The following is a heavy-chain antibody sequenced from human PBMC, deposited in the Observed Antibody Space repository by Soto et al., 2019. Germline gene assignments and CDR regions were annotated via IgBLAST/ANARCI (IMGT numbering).Heavy chain of an antibody. V-gene: IGHV3-30*09. J-gene: IGHJ4*02. D-gene: IGHD4-4*01. CDR2: ISPDGVNK. CDR3: ARRLTTTVSALGY. CDR1: GFTFTSYA. Sequence: QVQLVESGGGVVQPGGSLRLSCKASGFTFTSYAIHWVRQAPGTGLEWVSVISPDGVNKHSAESVRGRFVISRDNSKNTVHLEMNRLRLDDTAVYFCARRLTTTVSALGYWGQGSLVNVSS.